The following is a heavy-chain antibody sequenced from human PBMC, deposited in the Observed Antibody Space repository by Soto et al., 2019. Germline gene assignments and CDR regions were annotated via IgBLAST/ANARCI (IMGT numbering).Heavy chain of an antibody. J-gene: IGHJ5*02. Sequence: QVQLQESGPGLVKPSQTLSLTCTVSGGSISSGGYYWSWIHQHPGKGLEWIGYIYYSGSTYYNPSLKGRXTXSXXTSKNQFSLKLSSVTAADTAVYYCARVGGINRFDPWGQGTLVTVSS. CDR1: GGSISSGGYY. CDR2: IYYSGST. CDR3: ARVGGINRFDP. D-gene: IGHD3-16*01. V-gene: IGHV4-31*03.